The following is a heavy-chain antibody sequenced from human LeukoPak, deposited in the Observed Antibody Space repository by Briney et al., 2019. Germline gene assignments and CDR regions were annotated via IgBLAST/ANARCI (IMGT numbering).Heavy chain of an antibody. CDR3: ANYGSGSYRFDP. D-gene: IGHD3-10*01. V-gene: IGHV4-31*03. Sequence: PSETLSLTCTVSGGSISSGGYYWSWIRQHPGKGLEWIGYIYYSGSTYYNPSLKSRVTISVDTSKNQFSLKLSSVTAADTAVYYCANYGSGSYRFDPWGQGTLVTISS. J-gene: IGHJ5*02. CDR2: IYYSGST. CDR1: GGSISSGGYY.